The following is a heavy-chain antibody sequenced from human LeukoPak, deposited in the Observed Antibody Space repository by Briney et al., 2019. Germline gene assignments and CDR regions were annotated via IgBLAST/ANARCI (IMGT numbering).Heavy chain of an antibody. D-gene: IGHD6-13*01. V-gene: IGHV3-21*01. CDR2: ISSSSSYI. J-gene: IGHJ2*01. CDR1: GFTFSSYS. Sequence: GGSLRLSCAASGFTFSSYSMNWVRQAPGKGLEWVSSISSSSSYIYYADSVKGRFTISRDNAKNSLYLQMNSLRAEDTAVYYCARKGIALPDWYFDLWGRGTLVTVSS. CDR3: ARKGIALPDWYFDL.